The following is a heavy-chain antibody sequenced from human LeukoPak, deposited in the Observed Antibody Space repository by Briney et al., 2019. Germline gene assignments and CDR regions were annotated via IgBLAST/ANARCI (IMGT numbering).Heavy chain of an antibody. V-gene: IGHV4-59*01. J-gene: IGHJ4*02. CDR1: GGSISNYY. CDR2: VYYSGST. CDR3: ATGFSGYYSFDY. D-gene: IGHD3-22*01. Sequence: PSETLSLTCTVSGGSISNYYWSWIRQPPGKGLEWIGYVYYSGSTNYNPSLKSRVTISVDTSENQFSLKLNSVTAADTAVYYCATGFSGYYSFDYWGQGTLVTVSS.